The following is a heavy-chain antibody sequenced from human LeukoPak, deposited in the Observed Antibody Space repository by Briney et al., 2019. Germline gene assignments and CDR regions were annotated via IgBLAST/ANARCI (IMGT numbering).Heavy chain of an antibody. CDR3: ARSGYSSGWYGGWFDP. CDR1: GFIFSDYY. J-gene: IGHJ5*02. D-gene: IGHD6-19*01. CDR2: ITSGRTT. Sequence: PGGSLRLSCAASGFIFSDYYMSWIREAPGKGLEWVSYITSGRTTYYADSVKGRFTISRDNAKNSLYLQMNSLRAEDTALYHCARSGYSSGWYGGWFDPWGQGTLVTVSS. V-gene: IGHV3-11*01.